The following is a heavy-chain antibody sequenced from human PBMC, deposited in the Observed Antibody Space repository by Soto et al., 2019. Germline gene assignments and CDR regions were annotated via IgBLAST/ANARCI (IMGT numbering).Heavy chain of an antibody. V-gene: IGHV4-31*03. CDR3: ARAVVVAATREYYYYYYGMDV. CDR1: GGSISSGGYY. J-gene: IGHJ6*02. Sequence: SETLSLTCTVSGGSISSGGYYWSWIRQHPGKGLEWIGYIYYSGSTYYNPSLKSRVTISVDTSKNQFSLKLSSVTAADTAVYYCARAVVVAATREYYYYYYGMDVWGQGTTVTVSS. D-gene: IGHD2-15*01. CDR2: IYYSGST.